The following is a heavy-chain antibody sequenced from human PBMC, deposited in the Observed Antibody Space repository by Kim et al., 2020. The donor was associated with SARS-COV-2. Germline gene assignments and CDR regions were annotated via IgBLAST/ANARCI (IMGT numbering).Heavy chain of an antibody. D-gene: IGHD3-16*01. J-gene: IGHJ5*02. V-gene: IGHV4-59*13. CDR2: IFYSGYT. CDR3: ASRWGGSSYVYLGT. Sequence: SETLSLTCTVSGGSISSYYWSWIRQPPGKGLEWIGYIFYSGYTKYNPSLKSRVTISVDTSKNQFSLKLSSVTAADTAVYYCASRWGGSSYVYLGTWGQGTLVTVSS. CDR1: GGSISSYY.